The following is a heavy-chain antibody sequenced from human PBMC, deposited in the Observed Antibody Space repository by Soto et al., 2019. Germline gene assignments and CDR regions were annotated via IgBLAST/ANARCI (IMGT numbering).Heavy chain of an antibody. D-gene: IGHD1-26*01. CDR1: GFTFSSYG. CDR2: IWYDGSNK. J-gene: IGHJ4*02. Sequence: SLRLSCAASGFTFSSYGMHWVRQAPGKGLEWVAVIWYDGSNKYYADSVKGRFTISRDNSKNTLYLQMNSLRAEDTAVYYCARSVEMATIDYWGQGTLVTVSS. V-gene: IGHV3-33*01. CDR3: ARSVEMATIDY.